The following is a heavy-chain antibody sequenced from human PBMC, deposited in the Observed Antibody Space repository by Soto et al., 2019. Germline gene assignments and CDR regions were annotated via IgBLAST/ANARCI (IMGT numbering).Heavy chain of an antibody. J-gene: IGHJ4*02. Sequence: VQLRQSGAEVKRPGASVKVSCEASGYIFTTQDITWVRQAAGQGLEWLGCVNPSSGNTVYAQKFHGRVTMTWDTSINPAYMELSSLSSDDTAVYFCARAATYIRNNNWGQGTRVTVSP. CDR1: GYIFTTQD. D-gene: IGHD1-1*01. V-gene: IGHV1-8*01. CDR2: VNPSSGNT. CDR3: ARAATYIRNNN.